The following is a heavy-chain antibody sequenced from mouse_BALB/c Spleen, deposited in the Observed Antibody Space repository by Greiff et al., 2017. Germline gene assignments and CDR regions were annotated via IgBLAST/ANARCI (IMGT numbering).Heavy chain of an antibody. CDR2: IDPANGNT. J-gene: IGHJ1*01. V-gene: IGHV14-3*02. CDR1: GFNIKDTY. CDR3: ARDGNYWYFDV. D-gene: IGHD2-1*01. Sequence: VQLQQSGAELVKPGASVKLSCTASGFNIKDTYMHWVKQRPEQGLEWIGRIDPANGNTKYDPTFQGKATITADTSSNTAYLQLSSLTSEDTAVYYCARDGNYWYFDVWGAGTTVTVSS.